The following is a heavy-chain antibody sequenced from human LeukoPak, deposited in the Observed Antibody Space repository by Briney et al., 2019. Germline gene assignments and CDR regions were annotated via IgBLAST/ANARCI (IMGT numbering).Heavy chain of an antibody. J-gene: IGHJ2*01. CDR2: IGGSGGST. CDR1: GFTFSTYA. V-gene: IGHV3-23*01. D-gene: IGHD6-19*01. CDR3: AREQWLTSYWYFDL. Sequence: GGSLRLSCAASGFTFSTYAMSWVRQAPGKGLEWVSGIGGSGGSTYYADSVKGRFTISRDNSKDTLFLQMNSLRAEDTAVYYCAREQWLTSYWYFDLWGRGTLVTVSS.